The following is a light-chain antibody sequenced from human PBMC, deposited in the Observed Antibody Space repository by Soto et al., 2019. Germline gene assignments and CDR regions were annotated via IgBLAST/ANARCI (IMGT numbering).Light chain of an antibody. CDR3: QHYDSSLWT. J-gene: IGKJ1*01. CDR1: LSVSSSY. CDR2: GAS. V-gene: IGKV3-20*01. Sequence: EIVLTQSPGTLSLSPGERATLSCRASLSVSSSYLAWYQQKPGQAPRLLLYGASRRATGIPDRFSGSGSGTDFTLTISRLEPEDFAVYYCQHYDSSLWTFGQGTKVEIK.